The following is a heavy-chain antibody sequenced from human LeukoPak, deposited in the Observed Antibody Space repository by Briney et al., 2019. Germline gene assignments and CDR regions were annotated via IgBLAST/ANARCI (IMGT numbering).Heavy chain of an antibody. J-gene: IGHJ4*02. V-gene: IGHV3-33*01. Sequence: GGSLRLSCAASGFTFSNYGIHWVRQAPGKGLEWVAVIWSDGTTKYYADSMKGRLTISRDNSKNTVYLQMNSLRVEDTAVYYCARGLPYSISDYWGQGTLVSVSS. CDR2: IWSDGTTK. D-gene: IGHD6-13*01. CDR1: GFTFSNYG. CDR3: ARGLPYSISDY.